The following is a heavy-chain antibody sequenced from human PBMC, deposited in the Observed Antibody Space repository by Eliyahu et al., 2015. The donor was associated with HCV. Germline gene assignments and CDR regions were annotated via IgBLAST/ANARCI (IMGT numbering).Heavy chain of an antibody. Sequence: EVQLVESGGGLVKPGGSLRLSCAASGFTFSSYXMNWVRXAPGKGLEWVSSISSSSSYIYYADSVKGRFTISRDNAKNSLYLQMNSLRAEDTAVYYCAGGLVVPAATPPEPFYYYYGMDVWGQGTTVTVSS. V-gene: IGHV3-21*01. CDR2: ISSSSSYI. D-gene: IGHD2-2*01. CDR3: AGGLVVPAATPPEPFYYYYGMDV. CDR1: GFTFSSYX. J-gene: IGHJ6*02.